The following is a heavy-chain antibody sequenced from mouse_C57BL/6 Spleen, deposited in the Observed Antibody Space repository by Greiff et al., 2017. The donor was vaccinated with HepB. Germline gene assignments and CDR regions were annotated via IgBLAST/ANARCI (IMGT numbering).Heavy chain of an antibody. CDR1: GFSLTSYG. V-gene: IGHV2-5*01. CDR3: AKKGYYYGSSYGYFDV. Sequence: QVQLQQSGPGLVQPSQSLSITCTVSGFSLTSYGLHWVRQSPGKGLEWLGVIWRGGSTDYNAAFMSRLSITKDNSKSQVFFKMNSLQADDTAIYYCAKKGYYYGSSYGYFDVWGTGTTVTVSS. J-gene: IGHJ1*03. CDR2: IWRGGST. D-gene: IGHD1-1*01.